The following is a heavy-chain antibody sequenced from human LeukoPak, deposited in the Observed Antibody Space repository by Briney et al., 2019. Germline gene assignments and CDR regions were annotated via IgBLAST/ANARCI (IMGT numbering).Heavy chain of an antibody. D-gene: IGHD3-10*01. V-gene: IGHV3-23*01. CDR1: GFTLSSYA. CDR2: ISGSGADT. CDR3: AKQLDSGNYYPTGDDY. Sequence: TGXXLRLSCAASGFTLSSYATSWVRQAPGKGLEWVSAISGSGADTYYADSVKGRFTIYRDSYKNTLYVKMNSLRDEDTAVYYCAKQLDSGNYYPTGDDYWGQGTLVTVSS. J-gene: IGHJ4*02.